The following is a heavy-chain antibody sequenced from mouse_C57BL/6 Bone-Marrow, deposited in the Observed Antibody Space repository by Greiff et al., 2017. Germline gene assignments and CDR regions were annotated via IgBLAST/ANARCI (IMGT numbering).Heavy chain of an antibody. Sequence: VHVKQSVAELVRPGASVKLSCTASGFNIKNTYMHWVKQRPEQGLEWIGRIDPANGNTKYAPKFQGKATITADTSSNTAYLQLSSLTSEDTAIYYCARGGYYGSSCYWYFDVWGTGTTVTVSS. D-gene: IGHD1-1*01. V-gene: IGHV14-3*01. CDR2: IDPANGNT. J-gene: IGHJ1*03. CDR3: ARGGYYGSSCYWYFDV. CDR1: GFNIKNTY.